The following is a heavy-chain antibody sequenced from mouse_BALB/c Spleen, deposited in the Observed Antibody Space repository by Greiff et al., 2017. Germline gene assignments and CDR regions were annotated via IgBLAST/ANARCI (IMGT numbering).Heavy chain of an antibody. CDR2: IDPGNGNT. D-gene: IGHD2-14*01. Sequence: VQLQQSGAELAKPGASVKMSCTASGFYFKDSYMHWVKQRPEQGLEWIGRIDPGNGNTKYDPKFQGKATITADTSSNTASLQLSSLTPEETAVFYCAGWHRYNKEKNAMDYWGQGTSVTVSS. CDR1: GFYFKDSY. J-gene: IGHJ4*01. V-gene: IGHV14-3*02. CDR3: AGWHRYNKEKNAMDY.